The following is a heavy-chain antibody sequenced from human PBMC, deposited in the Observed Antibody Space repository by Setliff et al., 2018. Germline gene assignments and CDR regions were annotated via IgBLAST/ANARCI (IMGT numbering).Heavy chain of an antibody. D-gene: IGHD3-3*01. V-gene: IGHV1-2*04. CDR3: ARGRDFWSGYLVY. Sequence: GASVKVSCKASGYTFTGYYMHWVRQAPGQGLEWMGWINPNSGGTNYAQKFQGWVTMTRDTSISTAYMVLSRLRSDDTAVYYCARGRDFWSGYLVYWGQGTLVTVSS. CDR1: GYTFTGYY. CDR2: INPNSGGT. J-gene: IGHJ4*02.